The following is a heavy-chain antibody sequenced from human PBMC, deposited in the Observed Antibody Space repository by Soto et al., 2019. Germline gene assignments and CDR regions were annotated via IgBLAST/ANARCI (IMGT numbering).Heavy chain of an antibody. CDR3: ARGDGFYSCSWSFDY. V-gene: IGHV3-30-3*01. Sequence: QVQLVESGGGVVQPGRSLRLSCAASGFTFSSYAMHWVRQAPGKGLEWVAVISYDGSNKYYADSVKGRFTISRDNSKNTLYLQMNSLRAEDTAVYYCARGDGFYSCSWSFDYWGQGTLVTVSS. CDR1: GFTFSSYA. J-gene: IGHJ4*02. D-gene: IGHD6-13*01. CDR2: ISYDGSNK.